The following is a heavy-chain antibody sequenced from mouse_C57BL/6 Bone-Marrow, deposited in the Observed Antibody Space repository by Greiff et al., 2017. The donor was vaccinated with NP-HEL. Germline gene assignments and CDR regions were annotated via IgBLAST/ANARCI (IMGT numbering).Heavy chain of an antibody. V-gene: IGHV1-69*01. CDR3: ARCDYGSSYERVLGY. J-gene: IGHJ2*01. CDR2: IDPSDSYT. Sequence: QVQLQQPGAELVMPGASVKLSCKASGYTFTSYWMHWVKQRPGQGLEWIGEIDPSDSYTNYNQKFKGKSTLTVDKSSSTAYMQLSSLTSEDSAVYYCARCDYGSSYERVLGYRGQGTTLTVSS. CDR1: GYTFTSYW. D-gene: IGHD1-1*01.